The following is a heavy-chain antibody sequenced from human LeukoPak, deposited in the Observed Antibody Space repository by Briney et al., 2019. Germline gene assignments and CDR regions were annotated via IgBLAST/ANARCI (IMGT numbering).Heavy chain of an antibody. CDR3: ARTYINFSNYFDP. D-gene: IGHD4-11*01. CDR1: GYSISNGYN. V-gene: IGHV4-38-2*02. J-gene: IGHJ5*02. Sequence: SETLSLTCTVSGYSISNGYNWGWVRRPPGKGLECIGSISHTGSTYYNPSLESRVTISLDTSNNQFSLELSSVTAADTAVYYCARTYINFSNYFDPWGQGSLVTVSS. CDR2: ISHTGST.